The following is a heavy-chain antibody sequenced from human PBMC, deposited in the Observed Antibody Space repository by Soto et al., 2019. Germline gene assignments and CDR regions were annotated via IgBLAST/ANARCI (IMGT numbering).Heavy chain of an antibody. CDR1: GVSISNYF. CDR3: AGMNVAATGHWFDL. D-gene: IGHD2-15*01. Sequence: PSETLSLTCTVSGVSISNYFWSWIRQPPGKGLEWIGYIYYSGSTDYNPSLESRVTISVDTSKNQFSLKLSSVTAADAAMYYCAGMNVAATGHWFDLWGQGTLVTVS. J-gene: IGHJ5*02. CDR2: IYYSGST. V-gene: IGHV4-59*08.